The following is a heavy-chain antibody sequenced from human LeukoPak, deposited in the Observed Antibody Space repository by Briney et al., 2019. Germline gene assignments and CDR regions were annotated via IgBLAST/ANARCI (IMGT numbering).Heavy chain of an antibody. J-gene: IGHJ4*02. CDR3: ARTPAWIQLWYPPFRD. CDR1: GYTFTGYY. V-gene: IGHV1-2*04. CDR2: INPNSGGT. Sequence: ASVKVSCKASGYTFTGYYMHWVRQAPGQGLEWMGWINPNSGGTNYAQKFQGWVTMTRGTSISTAYMELSRLRSEDTAVYYCARTPAWIQLWYPPFRDWGQGTLVTVSS. D-gene: IGHD5-18*01.